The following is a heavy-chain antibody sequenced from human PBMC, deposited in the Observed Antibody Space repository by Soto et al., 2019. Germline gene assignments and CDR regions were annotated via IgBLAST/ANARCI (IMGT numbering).Heavy chain of an antibody. D-gene: IGHD3-3*01. V-gene: IGHV3-7*01. CDR3: AREGEDYDFWSGYYKDAFDI. CDR2: IKQDGSEK. CDR1: GFTFSSYW. Sequence: GALRLSCAASGFTFSSYWMSWVRQAPGKGLEWVANIKQDGSEKYYVDSVKGRFTISRDNAKNSLYLQMKSLRAEDTAVYYCAREGEDYDFWSGYYKDAFDIWGQGTMVTVSS. J-gene: IGHJ3*02.